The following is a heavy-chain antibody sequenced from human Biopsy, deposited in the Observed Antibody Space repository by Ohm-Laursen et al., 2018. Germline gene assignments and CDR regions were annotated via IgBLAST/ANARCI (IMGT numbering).Heavy chain of an antibody. D-gene: IGHD5-12*01. J-gene: IGHJ4*02. CDR2: MTPKTGKT. CDR1: GYTFTDYD. V-gene: IGHV1-8*01. Sequence: GSSVKVSCKPSGYTFTDYDINWVRQASGQGLEWVGWMTPKTGKTGYTQKLQGRLTMTRDASTSTAYMELSSLRSEDTAIYYCARGGYDYDYWGQGTLVTVSS. CDR3: ARGGYDYDY.